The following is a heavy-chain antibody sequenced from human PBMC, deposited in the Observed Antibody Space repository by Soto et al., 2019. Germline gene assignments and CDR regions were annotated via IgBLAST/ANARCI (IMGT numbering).Heavy chain of an antibody. V-gene: IGHV3-49*03. J-gene: IGHJ5*02. D-gene: IGHD4-4*01. CDR2: VRSYAFGGTT. Sequence: GGSLRLSCTTSGSTFSDSAMSWFRQAPGQGLEWVGFVRSYAFGGTTEYAASVKGRFTISRDDSKNIAYLQMNSLKTEDTAVYYCSSMTTVTSMWFDPWGQGTLVTVSS. CDR1: GSTFSDSA. CDR3: SSMTTVTSMWFDP.